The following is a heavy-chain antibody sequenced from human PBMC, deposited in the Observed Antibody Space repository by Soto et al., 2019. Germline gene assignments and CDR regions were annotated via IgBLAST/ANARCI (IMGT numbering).Heavy chain of an antibody. D-gene: IGHD3-10*01. V-gene: IGHV4-31*03. J-gene: IGHJ3*02. Sequence: QVQLQESGPGLVKPSQTLSLTCTVSGGSISSGGYYWSWIRQHPGKSLEWIGYIYYSGSTYYNPSLKSRVTISVDTSKNQFSLNLRSVTAADTAVYYCARDPLLWFPVGAFDIWGQGTMVTVSS. CDR3: ARDPLLWFPVGAFDI. CDR2: IYYSGST. CDR1: GGSISSGGYY.